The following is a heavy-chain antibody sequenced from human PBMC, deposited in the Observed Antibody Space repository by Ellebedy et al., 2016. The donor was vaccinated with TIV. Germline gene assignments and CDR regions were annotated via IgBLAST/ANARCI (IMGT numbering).Heavy chain of an antibody. CDR1: GFTFSSYA. Sequence: PGGSLRLSCAASGFTFSSYAMSWVRQAPGKGLEWVSTISHTGTRTYYADSVEGRFTISRDTSKKTLYLQMNSLRAEDTAVYYGAKGRGGGSDTSAPRYYFDYWGLGTLVTVSS. V-gene: IGHV3-23*01. CDR3: AKGRGGGSDTSAPRYYFDY. D-gene: IGHD3-22*01. CDR2: ISHTGTRT. J-gene: IGHJ4*02.